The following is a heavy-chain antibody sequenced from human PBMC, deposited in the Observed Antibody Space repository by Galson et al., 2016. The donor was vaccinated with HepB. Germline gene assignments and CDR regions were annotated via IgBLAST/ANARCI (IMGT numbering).Heavy chain of an antibody. Sequence: SLRLSCAASGFTFSFYSMHWVRQAPGKGLEWVAVISYDGINEFYADSVKGRFTISRDNSKNTLYLQMNSLRAEDTAVYYCARVHHDFWSSYYLGDDYWGQGTLVTVSS. J-gene: IGHJ4*02. D-gene: IGHD3-3*01. CDR2: ISYDGINE. V-gene: IGHV3-30-3*01. CDR3: ARVHHDFWSSYYLGDDY. CDR1: GFTFSFYS.